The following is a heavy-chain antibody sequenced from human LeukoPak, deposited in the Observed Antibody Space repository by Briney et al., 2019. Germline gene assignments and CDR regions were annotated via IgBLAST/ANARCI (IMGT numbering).Heavy chain of an antibody. CDR3: VKVAVQTQVVPAAIFFDS. Sequence: GGSLRLSCAASGFTFTTYAMSWVRQAPGKGPEWVPVISGSSGGIKYADSVKGRFTISRDNSKATLSLQMNSLSAEDTAVYYCVKVAVQTQVVPAAIFFDSWGQGALVIVSS. D-gene: IGHD2-2*01. CDR2: ISGSSGGI. CDR1: GFTFTTYA. V-gene: IGHV3-23*01. J-gene: IGHJ4*02.